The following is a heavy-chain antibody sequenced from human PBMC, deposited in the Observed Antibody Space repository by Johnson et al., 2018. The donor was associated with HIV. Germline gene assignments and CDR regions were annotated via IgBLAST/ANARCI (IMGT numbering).Heavy chain of an antibody. V-gene: IGHV3-66*01. CDR1: GFSFTNAW. CDR2: ISSGGST. CDR3: ARAGTSGSYAFDF. D-gene: IGHD2-8*01. Sequence: VQLVESGGGVVQPGGSLRLSCAASGFSFTNAWMNWVRQAPGKGLEWVSVISSGGSTSYPDSVKGRFTISRDNSKNTLYLQMNSLRAEDTAVYYCARAGTSGSYAFDFWGQGTMVTVSS. J-gene: IGHJ3*01.